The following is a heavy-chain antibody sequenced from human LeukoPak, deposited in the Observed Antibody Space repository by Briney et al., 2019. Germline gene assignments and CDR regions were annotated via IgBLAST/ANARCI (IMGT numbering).Heavy chain of an antibody. CDR2: ISSSGSTI. J-gene: IGHJ6*04. Sequence: PGGSLRLACAASGFTFSSYEMNWVRQAPGKGLEWVSYISSSGSTIYYADSVKGRFTISRDNAKNSLYLQMNSLRAEDTAVYYCAELGITMIGGVWGKGTTVTISS. CDR1: GFTFSSYE. V-gene: IGHV3-48*03. D-gene: IGHD3-10*02. CDR3: AELGITMIGGV.